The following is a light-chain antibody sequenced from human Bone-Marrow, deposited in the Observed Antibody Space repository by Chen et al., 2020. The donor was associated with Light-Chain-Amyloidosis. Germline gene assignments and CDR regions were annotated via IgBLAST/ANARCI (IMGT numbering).Light chain of an antibody. J-gene: IGKJ4*01. V-gene: IGKV3-20*01. CDR1: QSISSNY. Sequence: EMVLTQSTGTLSVSPGEGANLSCRASQSISSNYLTWYQQKFGQAPRLLIYGSSSRPTGIPDRFTGSGSGTDFTLTINRLEPEDFAMYYCQQYGTSPLTFGGGTKVEIK. CDR2: GSS. CDR3: QQYGTSPLT.